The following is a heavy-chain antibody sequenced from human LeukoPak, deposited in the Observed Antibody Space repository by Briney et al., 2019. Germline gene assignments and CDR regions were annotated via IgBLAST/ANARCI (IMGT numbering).Heavy chain of an antibody. D-gene: IGHD2-2*03. CDR2: INPNSGGT. J-gene: IGHJ5*02. Sequence: ASVKVSCKASGYTFTGYYMHWVRQAPGQGLEWMGWINPNSGGTNYAQKFQGRVTMTRDTSISTAYMELSRLRSDDTAVYYCARDAGGVGYCSSTSCDWFDPWGQGTLVTVSS. V-gene: IGHV1-2*02. CDR3: ARDAGGVGYCSSTSCDWFDP. CDR1: GYTFTGYY.